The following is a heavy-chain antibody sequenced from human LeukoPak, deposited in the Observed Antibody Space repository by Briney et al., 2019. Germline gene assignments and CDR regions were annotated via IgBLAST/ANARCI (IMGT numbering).Heavy chain of an antibody. J-gene: IGHJ6*03. CDR1: GFTYGDYA. Sequence: GGSLRLPCTASGFTYGDYAMSWVRHAPGKGREGVGFIRSKTYGGTTEYAASVKGRFANSRDDSKSIAYLQMNSLKSEDTAVYYCTRDRPYYGSGNYHTDYYMDVWGKGATVAVSS. D-gene: IGHD3-10*01. CDR3: TRDRPYYGSGNYHTDYYMDV. V-gene: IGHV3-49*04. CDR2: IRSKTYGGTT.